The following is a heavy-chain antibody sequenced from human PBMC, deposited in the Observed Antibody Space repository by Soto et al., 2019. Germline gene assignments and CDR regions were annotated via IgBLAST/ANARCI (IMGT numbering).Heavy chain of an antibody. CDR2: SSGSGSGGST. D-gene: IGHD4-4*01. CDR1: GFTFTNYA. Sequence: EVQLLESGGGLVQPGGSLRLSCAASGFTFTNYAMTWDRQAPGKGLEWVSISSGSGSGGSTNYADSVKGRFTISRDNSKTTLYVQMNSLRVEDTAVYYCTKDLDHYRNYVFDYGGQGILVTVSS. V-gene: IGHV3-23*01. CDR3: TKDLDHYRNYVFDY. J-gene: IGHJ4*02.